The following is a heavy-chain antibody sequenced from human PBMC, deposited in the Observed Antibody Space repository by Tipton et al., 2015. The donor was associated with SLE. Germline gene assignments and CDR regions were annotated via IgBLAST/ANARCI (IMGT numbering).Heavy chain of an antibody. Sequence: TLSLTCTVSGGSISSSNYYWGWIRQHPGKGLEWIGNIYYSGSSYYNPSLKSRVSISVDTSKNQFFLNLRSVTAADTAVYYCARGGASVLFRKCYFDYWGQGSLGTVSS. CDR1: GGSISSSNYY. D-gene: IGHD2-8*01. J-gene: IGHJ4*02. CDR3: ARGGASVLFRKCYFDY. CDR2: IYYSGSS. V-gene: IGHV4-39*07.